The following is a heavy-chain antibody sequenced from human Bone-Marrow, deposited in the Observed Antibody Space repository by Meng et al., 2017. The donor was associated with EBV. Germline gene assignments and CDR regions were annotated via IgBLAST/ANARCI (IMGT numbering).Heavy chain of an antibody. D-gene: IGHD6-6*01. CDR3: AHIIAARPFDY. CDR2: IYWDDDK. Sequence: QITLKESGPTLVKPTQTPTLTCTFAGFSLNTRGVGVGWIRQPPGKALEWLALIYWDDDKRYSPSLKSRLTITKDTSKNQVVLTMTNMDPVDAATYYCAHIIAARPFDYWGQGTLVTVSS. V-gene: IGHV2-5*02. J-gene: IGHJ4*02. CDR1: GFSLNTRGVG.